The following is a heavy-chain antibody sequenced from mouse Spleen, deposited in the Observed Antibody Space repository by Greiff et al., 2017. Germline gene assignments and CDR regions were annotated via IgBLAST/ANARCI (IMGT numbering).Heavy chain of an antibody. CDR1: GFNIKDTY. V-gene: IGHV14-3*02. J-gene: IGHJ4*01. CDR3: ARGAATGAMDY. Sequence: VQLQQSGAELVKPGASVKLSCTASGFNIKDTYMHWVKQRPEQGLEWIGRIDPANGNTKYDPKFQGKATITADTSSNTAYLQLSSLTSEDTAVYYCARGAATGAMDYWGQGTSVTVSS. CDR2: IDPANGNT. D-gene: IGHD6-1*01.